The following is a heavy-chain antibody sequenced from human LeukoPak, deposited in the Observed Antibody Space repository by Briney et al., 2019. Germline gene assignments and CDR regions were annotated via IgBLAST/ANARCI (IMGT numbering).Heavy chain of an antibody. D-gene: IGHD2-21*01. CDR1: GFTFSTYW. J-gene: IGHJ4*02. V-gene: IGHV3-74*01. CDR2: IHTGGSRT. Sequence: PGGSLRLSCAASGFTFSTYWMHWVRQAPGKGLVWVSRIHTGGSRTSYADFVKGRFTISRDNGKNTLYLQMNSLTAEDTAVYYCARDKKGEEASEIDSWGRGALVTVSS. CDR3: ARDKKGEEASEIDS.